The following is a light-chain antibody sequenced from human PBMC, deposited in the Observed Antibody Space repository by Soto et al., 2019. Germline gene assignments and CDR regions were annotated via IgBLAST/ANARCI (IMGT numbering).Light chain of an antibody. Sequence: QSVLTQPASVSGSPGQSITISCTGTGSDVGGYNYVSWYQQHPGKAPKLLIYEVSNRPSGVSHRFSGSKSGNTASLTISGLQPEDEADYYCTPYTSCNSYVFGSGTKVTVL. CDR3: TPYTSCNSYV. CDR2: EVS. J-gene: IGLJ1*01. V-gene: IGLV2-14*01. CDR1: GSDVGGYNY.